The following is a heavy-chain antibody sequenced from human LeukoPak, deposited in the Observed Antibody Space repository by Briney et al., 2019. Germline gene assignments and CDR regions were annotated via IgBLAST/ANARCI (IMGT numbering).Heavy chain of an antibody. Sequence: GGSLRLSCAASGFTFSSYGMHWVRQAPGKGLEWVAVIWDDGSNKYYADSVKGRFTISRDNSKNTLYLQMNSLRAEDTAVYYCARDGSMVRGVIITRGQRAIDYWGQGTLVTVSS. D-gene: IGHD3-10*01. CDR3: ARDGSMVRGVIITRGQRAIDY. CDR1: GFTFSSYG. CDR2: IWDDGSNK. V-gene: IGHV3-33*01. J-gene: IGHJ4*02.